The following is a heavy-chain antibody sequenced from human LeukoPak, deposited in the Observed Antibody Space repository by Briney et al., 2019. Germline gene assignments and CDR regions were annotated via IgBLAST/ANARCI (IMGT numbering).Heavy chain of an antibody. V-gene: IGHV4-59*08. CDR2: IYYSGST. J-gene: IGHJ4*02. CDR1: GGSISSYY. D-gene: IGHD6-13*01. CDR3: ARHLRAAATGTFDS. Sequence: SETLSLTCTVSGGSISSYYWSWIRQPPGKGLEWIGYIYYSGSTNYNPSLKSRVTISLDTSKNQFSLRLSSVTAADTGVFYCARHLRAAATGTFDSWGQGTLVTVSS.